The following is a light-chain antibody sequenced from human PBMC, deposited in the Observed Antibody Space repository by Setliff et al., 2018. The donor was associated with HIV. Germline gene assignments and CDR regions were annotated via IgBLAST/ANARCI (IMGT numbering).Light chain of an antibody. J-gene: IGLJ1*01. Sequence: QSVLTQPASVSGSPGQSITISCTGTSSDVGGYNYVSWYQQHPGKAPKLMIYEVTERPSGVSNRFSGSKSATTASLTISGLQAEDEADYYCCSYAGSSTYVFGTGTKVTVL. CDR2: EVT. CDR3: CSYAGSSTYV. CDR1: SSDVGGYNY. V-gene: IGLV2-23*02.